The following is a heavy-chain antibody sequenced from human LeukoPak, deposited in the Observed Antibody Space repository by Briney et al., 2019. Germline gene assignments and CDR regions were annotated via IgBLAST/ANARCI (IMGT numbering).Heavy chain of an antibody. CDR3: AKGRYDSSGYYLDF. J-gene: IGHJ4*02. CDR1: KFIFSSYA. D-gene: IGHD3-22*01. CDR2: ISGSGRST. Sequence: PGGSLRLSCAASKFIFSSYAMSWVRQAPGKGPEWVSGISGSGRSTYYADSVKGRFTISRDNSNNTLYLQMNSLRAEDTAVYYCAKGRYDSSGYYLDFWGQGTLVTVSS. V-gene: IGHV3-23*01.